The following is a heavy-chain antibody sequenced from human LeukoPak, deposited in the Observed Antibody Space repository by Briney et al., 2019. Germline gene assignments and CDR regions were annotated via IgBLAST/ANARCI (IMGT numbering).Heavy chain of an antibody. CDR3: AREGVLVGATHAFDI. CDR1: GFTFSSYS. CDR2: ISSSSSYI. Sequence: PGGSLRRSCAASGFTFSSYSMNWVRQAPGKGLEWVSSISSSSSYIYYADSVKGRFTISRDNAKNSLYLQMNSLRAEDTAVYYCAREGVLVGATHAFDIWGQGTMVTVSS. V-gene: IGHV3-21*01. J-gene: IGHJ3*02. D-gene: IGHD1-26*01.